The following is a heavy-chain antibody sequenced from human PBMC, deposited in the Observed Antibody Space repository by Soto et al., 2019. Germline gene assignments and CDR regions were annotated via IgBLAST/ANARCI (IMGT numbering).Heavy chain of an antibody. CDR1: GYTFSDFY. CDR3: ARGGGQTYYYYPLDL. D-gene: IGHD3-16*01. Sequence: QVQLVQSGAEVKMPGTSVKVSCQASGYTFSDFYIHWVRQARGQGLEWMGYINPKNGGTKFDQKFEGRFTVTRDTAMNSVSMELSSLRSDDTAVYFCARGGGQTYYYYPLDLWGQGTSVTVS. CDR2: INPKNGGT. V-gene: IGHV1-2*02. J-gene: IGHJ6*02.